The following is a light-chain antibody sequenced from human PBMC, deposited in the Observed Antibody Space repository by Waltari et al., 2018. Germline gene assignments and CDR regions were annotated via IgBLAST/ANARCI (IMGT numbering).Light chain of an antibody. Sequence: EIVLTESPGTLSLSPGERATLSCRASQSLSRSYFAWYQQKPGQAPRLLIYGASSRATGIPDRFSGSGSGTDFTLTISRLEPEDFAVYYCQQYGSSLLTFGGGTKVEIK. CDR3: QQYGSSLLT. J-gene: IGKJ4*01. CDR2: GAS. CDR1: QSLSRSY. V-gene: IGKV3-20*01.